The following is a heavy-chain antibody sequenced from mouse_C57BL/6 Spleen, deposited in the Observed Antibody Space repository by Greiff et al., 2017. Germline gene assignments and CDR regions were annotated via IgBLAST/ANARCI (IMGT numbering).Heavy chain of an antibody. Sequence: VQLQQSVAELVRPGASVTLSCTASGFNLKNTYMPWVKQRPEQGLEWIGRIDPAKGNTKYAPKFQGKATITADTSSNTAYLQLSSLTSEDTAIYYCASAYYGNYVNYWGQGTTLTVSS. V-gene: IGHV14-3*01. CDR2: IDPAKGNT. CDR1: GFNLKNTY. CDR3: ASAYYGNYVNY. D-gene: IGHD2-10*01. J-gene: IGHJ2*01.